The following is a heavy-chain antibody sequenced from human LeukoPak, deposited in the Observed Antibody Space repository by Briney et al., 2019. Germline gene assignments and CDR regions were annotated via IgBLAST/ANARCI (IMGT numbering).Heavy chain of an antibody. J-gene: IGHJ5*02. Sequence: ASVKVSCKASGYTFTGYYMHWVRQAPGQGREWMGWINPKSGGTNYAQKFQDGVTMTRDTSISTAYMEMTWLRSDDTAVYYCARVREYYYGSGSPWWFDPWGQGTLVTVSS. CDR1: GYTFTGYY. CDR3: ARVREYYYGSGSPWWFDP. CDR2: INPKSGGT. V-gene: IGHV1-2*02. D-gene: IGHD3-10*01.